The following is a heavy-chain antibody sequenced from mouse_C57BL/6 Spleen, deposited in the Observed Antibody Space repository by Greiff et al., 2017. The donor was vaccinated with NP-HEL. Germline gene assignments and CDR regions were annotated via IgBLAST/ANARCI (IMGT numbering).Heavy chain of an antibody. J-gene: IGHJ4*01. CDR2: IDPSDSYT. D-gene: IGHD2-9*01. Sequence: QVQLQQPGAELVMPGASVKLSCKASGYTFTSYWMHWVKQRPGQGLEWIGEIDPSDSYTNYNQKFKGKSTLTVDKSSSTAYMQLSSLTSEDSAVYYCARSYYGYDYAMDYWGQGTSVTVSS. V-gene: IGHV1-69*01. CDR1: GYTFTSYW. CDR3: ARSYYGYDYAMDY.